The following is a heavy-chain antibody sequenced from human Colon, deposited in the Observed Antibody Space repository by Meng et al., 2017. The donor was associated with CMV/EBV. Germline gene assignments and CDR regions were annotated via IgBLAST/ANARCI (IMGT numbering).Heavy chain of an antibody. CDR2: INSDGTSA. D-gene: IGHD1-26*01. J-gene: IGHJ4*02. CDR1: GFTFSSYW. CDR3: ARGYSGTYRADY. Sequence: CAASGFTFSSYWMRWVRQVPGKGLVWVSRINSDGTSASYADSVQGRFTISRDNAKSTLYLQMNSLRAEDTAVYYCARGYSGTYRADYWGQGTLVTVSS. V-gene: IGHV3-74*01.